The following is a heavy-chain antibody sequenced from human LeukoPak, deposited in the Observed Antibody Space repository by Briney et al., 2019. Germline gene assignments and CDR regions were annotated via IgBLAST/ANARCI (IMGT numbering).Heavy chain of an antibody. CDR1: GFILDDSL. J-gene: IGHJ4*02. CDR3: ARDIRGNCFDS. V-gene: IGHV3-43*01. D-gene: IGHD3-16*01. Sequence: GGSLRLSCVASGFILDDSLMHWVRQAPGKCLEWVSLISRDGSTPYYADSVKGRFTISRDNSKNSLFLRMNSLTTEATAVYFCARDIRGNCFDSWGQGTLVTVSS. CDR2: ISRDGSTP.